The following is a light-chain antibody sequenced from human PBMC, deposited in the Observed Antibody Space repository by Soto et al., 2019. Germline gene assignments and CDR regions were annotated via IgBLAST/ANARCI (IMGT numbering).Light chain of an antibody. CDR2: DAS. V-gene: IGKV1-5*01. Sequence: DIQMTQSPSTLSASVGDRVTITYRSSQSISSWLAWYQQKPGKAPKLLIYDASSLESGVPSRFSGSGSGTEFTLTISSLQPDDFATYYCQQYNSYQTFGQGTKV. CDR1: QSISSW. CDR3: QQYNSYQT. J-gene: IGKJ1*01.